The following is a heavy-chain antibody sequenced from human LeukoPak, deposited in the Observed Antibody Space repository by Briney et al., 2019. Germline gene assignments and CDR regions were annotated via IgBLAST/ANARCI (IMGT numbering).Heavy chain of an antibody. CDR3: ASGSGKTGTTS. Sequence: ASVKVSCKASGYTFTGYYMHWVRQAPGQGLEWMGWINPNSGGTNYARKFQGRVTMTRDTSISTAYMELSRLRSDDTAVYYCASGSGKTGTTSWGQGTLVTVSS. CDR2: INPNSGGT. D-gene: IGHD1-1*01. CDR1: GYTFTGYY. J-gene: IGHJ5*02. V-gene: IGHV1-2*02.